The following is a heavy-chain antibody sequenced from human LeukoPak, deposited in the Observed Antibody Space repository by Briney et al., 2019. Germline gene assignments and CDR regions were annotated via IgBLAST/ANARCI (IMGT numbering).Heavy chain of an antibody. CDR1: GYTFTSYD. CDR3: ARVKPHDYSNYFDY. D-gene: IGHD4-11*01. Sequence: ASVKVSCKASGYTFTSYDINWVRQATGQGLEWMGWMNPNSGNTGYAQKFQGRVTMTRNTSISTAYMELSSLRSEDTAVYYCARVKPHDYSNYFDYWGQGTLVTVSS. CDR2: MNPNSGNT. V-gene: IGHV1-8*01. J-gene: IGHJ4*02.